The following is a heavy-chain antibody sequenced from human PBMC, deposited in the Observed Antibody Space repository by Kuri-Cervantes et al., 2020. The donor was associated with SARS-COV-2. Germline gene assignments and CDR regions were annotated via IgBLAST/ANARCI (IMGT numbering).Heavy chain of an antibody. V-gene: IGHV4-39*01. D-gene: IGHD6-13*01. J-gene: IGHJ4*02. CDR2: IYHSGST. CDR3: ARNSAFSSSWPLDN. Sequence: SETLSLTCTVSGGSITSSAYYWGWVRQPPGKGLEWIATIYHSGSTYYNPSLKSRVTISIDTSKNQFSLKLSSVTAADTAVYYCARNSAFSSSWPLDNWGQGTPVTVSS. CDR1: GGSITSSAYY.